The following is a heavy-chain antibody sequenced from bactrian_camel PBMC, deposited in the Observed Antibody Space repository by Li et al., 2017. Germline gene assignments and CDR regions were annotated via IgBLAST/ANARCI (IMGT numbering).Heavy chain of an antibody. J-gene: IGHJ4*01. Sequence: DVQLVESGGGSVQAGGSLRLSCAHSGYPSSRHCMGWFRQAPGKAREGIAGIRRNGDAYYADSVKGRFTISRDNAKNTVYLEMNSLKSEDTALYYCVTAAHEGWSSGYIYWGQGTQVTVS. CDR2: IRRNGDA. CDR1: GYPSSRHC. V-gene: IGHV3S10*01. D-gene: IGHD5*01. CDR3: VTAAHEGWSSGYIY.